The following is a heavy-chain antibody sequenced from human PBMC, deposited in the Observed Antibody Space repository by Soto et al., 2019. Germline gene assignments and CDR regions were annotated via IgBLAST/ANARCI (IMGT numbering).Heavy chain of an antibody. Sequence: SETLSLTCTVSGGSISSGGYYWSWIRQHPGKGLEWIGYIYYSGSTYYNPSLKSRVTISVDTSKDQFSLKLSSVTAADTAVYYCARLSGGVPAAWGQGTLVTVSS. J-gene: IGHJ5*02. CDR1: GGSISSGGYY. V-gene: IGHV4-31*03. D-gene: IGHD2-2*01. CDR2: IYYSGST. CDR3: ARLSGGVPAA.